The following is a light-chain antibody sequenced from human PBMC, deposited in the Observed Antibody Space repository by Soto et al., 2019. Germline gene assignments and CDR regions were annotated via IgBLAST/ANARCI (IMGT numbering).Light chain of an antibody. V-gene: IGKV3-20*01. CDR1: RSVSSSY. CDR2: GAS. CDR3: QQYGSSPIT. J-gene: IGKJ5*01. Sequence: EIVLTQSPGTLSLSPGERATLSCRASRSVSSSYLAWFHQKPGQAPRLLIYGASSRATGIPDRFSGSGSGTDFILTISRLEPEDFAVYYCQQYGSSPITFGQGTRPEIK.